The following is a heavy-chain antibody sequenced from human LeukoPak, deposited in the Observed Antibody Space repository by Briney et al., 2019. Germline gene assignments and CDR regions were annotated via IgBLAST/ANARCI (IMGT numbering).Heavy chain of an antibody. CDR1: GFTFSSYG. CDR2: IWYDGSNK. D-gene: IGHD2-2*01. CDR3: AKDRGSSCTAVDY. V-gene: IGHV3-33*06. Sequence: GRSLRLSCAASGFTFSSYGMHWVRQAPGKGLEWVAVIWYDGSNKYYADSVKGRFTISRDNSKNTLYLQMNSLRAEDSAVYYCAKDRGSSCTAVDYWGQGTLVTVSS. J-gene: IGHJ4*02.